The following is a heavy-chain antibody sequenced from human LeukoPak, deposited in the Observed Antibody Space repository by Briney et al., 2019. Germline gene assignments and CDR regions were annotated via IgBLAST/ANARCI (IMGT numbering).Heavy chain of an antibody. CDR2: ISWDGGST. Sequence: PGGSLRLSCAASGFTFDDYTMHWVRQAPGKGLEWVSLISWDGGSTYYADSVKGRVTISRYNSKNSLYLQMNSLRTEDTALYYCAKDTAPLHYGDYYDYWGQGTLVAVSS. J-gene: IGHJ4*02. CDR3: AKDTAPLHYGDYYDY. CDR1: GFTFDDYT. D-gene: IGHD4-17*01. V-gene: IGHV3-43*01.